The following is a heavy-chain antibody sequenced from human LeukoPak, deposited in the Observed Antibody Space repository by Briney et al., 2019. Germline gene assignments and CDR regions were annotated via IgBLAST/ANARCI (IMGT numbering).Heavy chain of an antibody. V-gene: IGHV1-2*02. D-gene: IGHD2-8*01. J-gene: IGHJ5*02. Sequence: ASVKVSCKASGYIFTGYYMHWVRQAPGQGLEWMGWINANSGGTNYSQKFQGRVTMTRETSISTAYMDLSRLRSDDTAVYYCARDIVLMVYTTSNWFDPWGQGTLLTVFS. CDR2: INANSGGT. CDR1: GYIFTGYY. CDR3: ARDIVLMVYTTSNWFDP.